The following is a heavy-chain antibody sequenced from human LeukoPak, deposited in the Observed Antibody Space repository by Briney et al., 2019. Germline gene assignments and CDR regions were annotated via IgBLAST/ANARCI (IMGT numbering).Heavy chain of an antibody. J-gene: IGHJ2*01. CDR2: ISISSSYM. Sequence: GGSLRLSCVVSGFTVSSYNMNWVRQAPGKGLEWVSCISISSSYMHYADSVKGRFTISRDNAKNSLYLQMTSLRAEDTAVYYCARVNSRHWSFDLWGRGTQVAVSS. V-gene: IGHV3-21*01. D-gene: IGHD1-7*01. CDR1: GFTVSSYN. CDR3: ARVNSRHWSFDL.